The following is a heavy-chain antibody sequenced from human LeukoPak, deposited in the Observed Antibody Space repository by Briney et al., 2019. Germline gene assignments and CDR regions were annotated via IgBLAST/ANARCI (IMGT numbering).Heavy chain of an antibody. Sequence: GASVKVSCKVSGYTLTELSMHWVRQAPGKGLEWMGGFDPEDGETIYAQKFQGRVTMTEDTSTDTAYMELSSLRSEDTAVYYCATVGRYFNWFDPWGQGTLVTVSS. CDR2: FDPEDGET. J-gene: IGHJ5*02. CDR1: GYTLTELS. CDR3: ATVGRYFNWFDP. D-gene: IGHD3-9*01. V-gene: IGHV1-24*01.